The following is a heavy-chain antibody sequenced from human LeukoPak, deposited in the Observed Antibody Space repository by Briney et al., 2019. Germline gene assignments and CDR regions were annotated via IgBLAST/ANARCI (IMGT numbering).Heavy chain of an antibody. D-gene: IGHD3-16*01. CDR2: ISAYNGNT. CDR3: AGGRTAEIGFDP. CDR1: GYTFTGYY. J-gene: IGHJ5*02. Sequence: GASVKVSCKASGYTFTGYYMHWVRQAPGQGLEWMGWISAYNGNTNYAQKLQGRVTMTTDTSTSTAYMELRSLRSDDTAVYYCAGGRTAEIGFDPWGQGTLVTVSS. V-gene: IGHV1-18*04.